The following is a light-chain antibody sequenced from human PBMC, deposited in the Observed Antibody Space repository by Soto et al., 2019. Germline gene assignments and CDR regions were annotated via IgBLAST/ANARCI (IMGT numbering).Light chain of an antibody. CDR1: SGHSSYI. J-gene: IGLJ2*01. CDR3: ETWDSYTI. V-gene: IGLV4-60*02. Sequence: QLVLTQSSSASASLGSSVKLTCTLSSGHSSYITAWHQQQPGKAPRYLMTLDTSRTYNKGSGVPDRFSGSSAGADRYLTISNLQFEDEADYYCETWDSYTIFGGGTKLTVL. CDR2: LDTSRTY.